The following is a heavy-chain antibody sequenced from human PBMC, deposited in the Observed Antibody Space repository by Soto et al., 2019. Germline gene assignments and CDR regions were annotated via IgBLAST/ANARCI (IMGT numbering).Heavy chain of an antibody. CDR2: ISYDGSNK. CDR3: ARADYYGSGRTRGMDV. J-gene: IGHJ6*02. V-gene: IGHV3-30-3*01. Sequence: QVQLVESGGGVVQPGRSLRLSCAASGFTFSSYAMHWVRQAPGKGLEWVAVISYDGSNKYYADSVKGRFTISRDNSKNTLYLQMNSLRAEDTAVYYCARADYYGSGRTRGMDVWGQGTTVTVSS. D-gene: IGHD3-10*01. CDR1: GFTFSSYA.